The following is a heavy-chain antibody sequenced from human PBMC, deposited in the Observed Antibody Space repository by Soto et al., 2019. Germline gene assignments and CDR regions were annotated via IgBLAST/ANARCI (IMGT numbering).Heavy chain of an antibody. Sequence: SETLSLTCAVYGGSFSGYYWSWIRQPPGKGLEWIGEINHSGSTNYNPSLKSRVTISVDTSKNQFSLKLSSVTAADTAVYYCARRRYYNAFDIWGQGTMVTVSS. D-gene: IGHD3-9*01. CDR2: INHSGST. V-gene: IGHV4-34*01. J-gene: IGHJ3*02. CDR1: GGSFSGYY. CDR3: ARRRYYNAFDI.